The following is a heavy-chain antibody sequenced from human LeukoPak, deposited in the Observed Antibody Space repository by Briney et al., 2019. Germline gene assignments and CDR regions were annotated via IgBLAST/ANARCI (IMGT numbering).Heavy chain of an antibody. CDR1: GYTFTSYD. V-gene: IGHV1-8*03. Sequence: ASVNVSCKTSGYTFTSYDINWVRQATGQGLEWMGWMNPNSGNTGYAQKFQGRVTITTNTSITTAYMELSSLRSEDTAVYYCARARTADYYYYYMDVWGKGTTVTVSS. J-gene: IGHJ6*03. CDR2: MNPNSGNT. CDR3: ARARTADYYYYYMDV.